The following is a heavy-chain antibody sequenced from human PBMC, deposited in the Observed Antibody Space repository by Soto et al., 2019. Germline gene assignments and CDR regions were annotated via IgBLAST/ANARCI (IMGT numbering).Heavy chain of an antibody. J-gene: IGHJ4*02. CDR2: IWYDGSKK. Sequence: QVQLVESGGGVVQPGRSLRLSCAASGFTFSNYGFHWVRQTPGKGLEWVAVIWYDGSKKYYGDSVKGRFAISRDDSRNTLYLQMNRLRAEDTAVYYCARDHSGYYFDYWGQGTLVTVSS. V-gene: IGHV3-33*01. CDR1: GFTFSNYG. D-gene: IGHD6-19*01. CDR3: ARDHSGYYFDY.